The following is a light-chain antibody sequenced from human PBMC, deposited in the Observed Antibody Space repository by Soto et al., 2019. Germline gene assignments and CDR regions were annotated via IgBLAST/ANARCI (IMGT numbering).Light chain of an antibody. CDR1: QTMSTW. V-gene: IGKV1-5*03. CDR2: KAS. CDR3: QQYAT. J-gene: IGKJ2*01. Sequence: DFRMTQSPSILFASVGDRVTITCRASQTMSTWLAWYQQKPGKAPKLLISKASNLKSGVPSRFSGSGSGTDFTLTISGVQPDDFATYYCQQYATFGQGTKVEIK.